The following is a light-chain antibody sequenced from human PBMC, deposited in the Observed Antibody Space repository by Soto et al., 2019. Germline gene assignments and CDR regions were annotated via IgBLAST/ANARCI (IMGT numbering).Light chain of an antibody. CDR1: QSVRSN. Sequence: EIVMTQPPATLSVSLGDGASLSCRASQSVRSNLAWYQQKPGQAPRLXXFGASTRATGIPARFSGSGSGTEFTLTISSLQSEDFAVYYCQQYNRWPPITFGQGTRLEI. CDR3: QQYNRWPPIT. V-gene: IGKV3-15*01. J-gene: IGKJ5*01. CDR2: GAS.